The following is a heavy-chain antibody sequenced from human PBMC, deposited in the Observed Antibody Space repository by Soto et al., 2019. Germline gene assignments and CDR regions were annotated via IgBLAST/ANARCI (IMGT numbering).Heavy chain of an antibody. Sequence: QVQLVESGGGVVQPGRSLRLSCAASGFTFSSYGMHWVRQAPGKGLEWVAVIWYDGSNKYYADSVKGRFTISRDNSKTTLYLQMNSLRAEDTAVYYCARDPDYGETGYFDYWGQGTLVTVSS. CDR2: IWYDGSNK. CDR3: ARDPDYGETGYFDY. J-gene: IGHJ4*02. CDR1: GFTFSSYG. D-gene: IGHD4-17*01. V-gene: IGHV3-33*01.